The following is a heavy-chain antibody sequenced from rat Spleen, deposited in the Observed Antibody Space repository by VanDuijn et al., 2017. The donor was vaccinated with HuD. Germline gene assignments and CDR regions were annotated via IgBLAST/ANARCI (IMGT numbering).Heavy chain of an antibody. V-gene: IGHV5S13*01. CDR1: GFTFSNYG. CDR3: ARRHYGYTDYFDY. D-gene: IGHD1-4*01. J-gene: IGHJ2*01. Sequence: EVQLVESDGGLVQPGRSLKLSCAASGFTFSNYGMAWVRQTPTKGLEWVASINTGGGNTYYRDSVKGRFTISRDNAKSTLSLQMDSLRSEDTATYYCARRHYGYTDYFDYWGQGVMVTVSS. CDR2: INTGGGNT.